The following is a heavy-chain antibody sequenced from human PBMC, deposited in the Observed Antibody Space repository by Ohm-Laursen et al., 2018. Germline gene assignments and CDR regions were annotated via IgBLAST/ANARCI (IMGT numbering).Heavy chain of an antibody. J-gene: IGHJ6*02. CDR2: INPNSGGT. V-gene: IGHV1-2*02. CDR1: GYTFTGYY. CDR3: ARDDWNYANYYYGMDV. Sequence: GASVKVSCKASGYTFTGYYMHWVRQAPGQGLEWMGWINPNSGGTNYAQKFQGRVTMTRDTSISTAYMELSRLRSEDTAVYYCARDDWNYANYYYGMDVWGQGTTVTVSS. D-gene: IGHD1-7*01.